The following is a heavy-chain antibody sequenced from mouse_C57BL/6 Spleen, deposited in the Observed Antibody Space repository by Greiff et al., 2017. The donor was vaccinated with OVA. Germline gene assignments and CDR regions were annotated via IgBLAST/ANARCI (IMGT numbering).Heavy chain of an antibody. V-gene: IGHV1-15*01. J-gene: IGHJ3*01. Sequence: QVQLQQSGAELVRPGASVTLSCKASGYTFTDYEMHWVKQTPVHGLEWIGAIDPDTGGTAYNQKFKGKAILTADKSSSTAYMELRSLTSEDSAVYYCTRHYGNSGFAYWGQGTLVTVSA. D-gene: IGHD2-1*01. CDR3: TRHYGNSGFAY. CDR2: IDPDTGGT. CDR1: GYTFTDYE.